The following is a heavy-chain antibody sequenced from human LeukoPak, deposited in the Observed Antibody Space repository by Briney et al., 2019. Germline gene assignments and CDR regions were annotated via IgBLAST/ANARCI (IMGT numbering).Heavy chain of an antibody. J-gene: IGHJ3*02. CDR1: GFPFSDHY. CDR2: IKNKANSYTT. V-gene: IGHV3-72*01. Sequence: GGSLRLSCAASGFPFSDHYLDWVRQAPGKGLEWLGRIKNKANSYTTYYAASVKGRFTISRDDSKNSLYLQMSSLKTEDTAVYYCVRESRLVGTADAFGIWGRGTMVTVSS. CDR3: VRESRLVGTADAFGI. D-gene: IGHD1-26*01.